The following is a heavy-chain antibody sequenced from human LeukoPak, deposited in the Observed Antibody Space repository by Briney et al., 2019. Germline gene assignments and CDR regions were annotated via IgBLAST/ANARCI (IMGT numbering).Heavy chain of an antibody. CDR2: INSDGSST. D-gene: IGHD3-22*01. J-gene: IGHJ5*02. CDR3: ARLMYYDSSGYYQSDKNWFDP. CDR1: GFTFSSYW. Sequence: TGGSLRLSCAASGFTFSSYWMHWVRQAPGKGLVWVSRINSDGSSTSYADSVKGRFTISRDNAKNTLYLQMNSLRAEDTAVYFCARLMYYDSSGYYQSDKNWFDPWGQGTLVTVSS. V-gene: IGHV3-74*01.